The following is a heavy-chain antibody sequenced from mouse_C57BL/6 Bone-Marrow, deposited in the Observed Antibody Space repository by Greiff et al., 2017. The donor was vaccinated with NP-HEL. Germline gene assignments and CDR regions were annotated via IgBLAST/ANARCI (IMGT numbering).Heavy chain of an antibody. J-gene: IGHJ1*03. V-gene: IGHV1-52*01. CDR2: IDPSDSET. Sequence: QVQLQQPGAELVRPGSSVKLSCKASGYTFTSYWMHWVKQRPIQGLEWIGNIDPSDSETHYNQKFKDKATLTVDKSSSTAYMQLSSLTSEDSAVYYCARKSLYYYGSSSFTDDFDVWGTGTTVTVSS. CDR1: GYTFTSYW. CDR3: ARKSLYYYGSSSFTDDFDV. D-gene: IGHD1-1*01.